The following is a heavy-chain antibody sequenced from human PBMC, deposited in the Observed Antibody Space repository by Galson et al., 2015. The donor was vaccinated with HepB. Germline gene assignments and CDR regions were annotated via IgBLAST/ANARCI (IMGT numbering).Heavy chain of an antibody. D-gene: IGHD6-13*01. CDR1: GGTFSSYT. J-gene: IGHJ4*02. V-gene: IGHV1-69*04. CDR3: ARDAPGLGIAAAGAIDY. Sequence: SVKVSCKASGGTFSSYTISWVRQAPGQGLEWMGRIIPILGIANYAQKFQGRVTITADKSTSTAYMELSSLRSEDTAVYYCARDAPGLGIAAAGAIDYWGQGTLVTVSS. CDR2: IIPILGIA.